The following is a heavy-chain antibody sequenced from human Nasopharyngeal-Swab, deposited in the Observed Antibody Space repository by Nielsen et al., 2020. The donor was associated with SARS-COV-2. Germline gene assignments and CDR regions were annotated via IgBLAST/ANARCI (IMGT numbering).Heavy chain of an antibody. Sequence: GGSLRLSFATPGFVFTTYWMTWVRQAPGKGLDWLALIKQDGSEKYYADSVKGRFTISRDNAENSLFLQMDSLTGDDTAIYYCARNTLLDSWGQGTLVAVSS. V-gene: IGHV3-7*03. CDR1: GFVFTTYW. J-gene: IGHJ5*01. D-gene: IGHD2/OR15-2a*01. CDR2: IKQDGSEK. CDR3: ARNTLLDS.